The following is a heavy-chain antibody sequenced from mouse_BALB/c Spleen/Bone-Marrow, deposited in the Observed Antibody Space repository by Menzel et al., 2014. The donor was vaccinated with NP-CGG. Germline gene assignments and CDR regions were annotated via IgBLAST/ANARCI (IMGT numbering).Heavy chain of an antibody. J-gene: IGHJ2*01. CDR3: ARSGNLFDF. D-gene: IGHD1-3*01. CDR1: GYSITSAYA. Sequence: VQLQQSGPGLVKPSQSLSLTCTVTGYSITSAYAWHWIRQFPGNNLEWMGYISSSGLTSYNPSLKGRISIVRDTSKNQFFLQLNSVTTEDTATYYCARSGNLFDFWGQGTTLTVSS. CDR2: ISSSGLT. V-gene: IGHV3-2*02.